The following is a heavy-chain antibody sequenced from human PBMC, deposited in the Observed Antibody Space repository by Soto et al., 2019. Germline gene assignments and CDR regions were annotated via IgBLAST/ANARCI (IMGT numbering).Heavy chain of an antibody. Sequence: EVQLVESGGGLVKPGGSLRLSCAASGFTFSSYSMNWVRQAPGKGLEWVSSISSSSSYIYYADSVKGRFTISRDNAKNSLYLQLNSLRAEDTAVYYCAKAIGYYFDYWGQGTLVTVSS. CDR1: GFTFSSYS. CDR2: ISSSSSYI. CDR3: AKAIGYYFDY. J-gene: IGHJ4*02. V-gene: IGHV3-21*01. D-gene: IGHD2-15*01.